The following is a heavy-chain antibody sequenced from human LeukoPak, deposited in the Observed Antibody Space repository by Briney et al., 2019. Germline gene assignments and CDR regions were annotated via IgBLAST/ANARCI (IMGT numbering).Heavy chain of an antibody. D-gene: IGHD3-3*01. CDR1: GGTFSSYA. J-gene: IGHJ6*02. V-gene: IGHV1-69*01. Sequence: SVKVSCKASGGTFSSYAISWVRQAPGQGLEWMGGIIPIFGTANYAQKFQGRVTITADESTSTAYMELSSLRSEDTAVHYCARVVPDDFWSGSYYYYGMDVWGQGTTVTVSS. CDR3: ARVVPDDFWSGSYYYYGMDV. CDR2: IIPIFGTA.